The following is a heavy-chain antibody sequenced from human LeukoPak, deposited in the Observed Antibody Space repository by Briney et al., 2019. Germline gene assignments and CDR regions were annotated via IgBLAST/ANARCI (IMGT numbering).Heavy chain of an antibody. CDR3: ARDRARGPYYYDSSGPIDY. D-gene: IGHD3-22*01. Sequence: SQTLSLTCAVSGGSISSGGSSWSWIRQPPGKGLEWIGYIYHSGSTYYNPSLKSRVTISVDRSKNQFSLKLSSVTAADTAVYYCARDRARGPYYYDSSGPIDYWGQGTLVTVSS. CDR2: IYHSGST. CDR1: GGSISSGGSS. J-gene: IGHJ4*02. V-gene: IGHV4-30-2*01.